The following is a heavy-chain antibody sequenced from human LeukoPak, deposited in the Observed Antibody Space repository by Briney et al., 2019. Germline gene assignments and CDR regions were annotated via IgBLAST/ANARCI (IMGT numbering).Heavy chain of an antibody. D-gene: IGHD2-2*01. V-gene: IGHV3-23*01. CDR3: ARGDQLLFDAFDI. Sequence: GGSLRLSCTVSGFTLSSYEMSWIRQAPGKGLEWVSSIDYDGGSGHYADSVKGRFTVSRDNSKNTLYLQMGSLRGEDTAVYYCARGDQLLFDAFDIWGQGTMVAVSS. CDR1: GFTLSSYE. CDR2: IDYDGGSG. J-gene: IGHJ3*02.